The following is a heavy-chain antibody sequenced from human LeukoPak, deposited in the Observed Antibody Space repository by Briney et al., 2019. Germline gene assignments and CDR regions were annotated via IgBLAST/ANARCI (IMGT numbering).Heavy chain of an antibody. CDR2: FYTGGNT. CDR3: ARAVGLSGAAGLFDY. D-gene: IGHD6-13*01. Sequence: SDPVTLLCTVSIGLMSICFWMWMPRPRGGAVVCIGYFYTGGNTNYSHSLRSRVTFSVDTSKNQFSLKLRSVNAADTAVYYCARAVGLSGAAGLFDYWGQGTLVTVSS. V-gene: IGHV4-4*09. CDR1: IGLMSICF. J-gene: IGHJ4*02.